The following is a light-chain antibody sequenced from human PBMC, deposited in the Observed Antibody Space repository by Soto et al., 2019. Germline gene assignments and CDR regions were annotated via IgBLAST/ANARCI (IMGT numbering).Light chain of an antibody. CDR2: DNF. V-gene: IGLV1-51*01. J-gene: IGLJ2*01. Sequence: QSVLTQPPSVSEASGQKVIISCSGSISNIGSNYVSWYQQVPGSAPKLLLYDNFERPSGIPDRFSGSKSGTSAALAITGLQTGDEANYFCGSWEDTLSAVVFGGGTKLTVL. CDR1: ISNIGSNY. CDR3: GSWEDTLSAVV.